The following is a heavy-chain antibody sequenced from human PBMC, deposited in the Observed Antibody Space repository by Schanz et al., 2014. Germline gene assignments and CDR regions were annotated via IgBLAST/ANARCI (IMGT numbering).Heavy chain of an antibody. Sequence: QVQLVESGGGVVQPGRSLRLSCATSGLNFDYYGMNWVRQAPGKGLEWVANIGYDGSEKYYVDSVKGRFTTSRDNGKKSMYLQMNSLRAEDTALYYCARDSGSSSWYPSDYWGQGTLVTVSS. D-gene: IGHD6-13*01. CDR2: IGYDGSEK. J-gene: IGHJ4*02. CDR3: ARDSGSSSWYPSDY. CDR1: GLNFDYYG. V-gene: IGHV3-33*01.